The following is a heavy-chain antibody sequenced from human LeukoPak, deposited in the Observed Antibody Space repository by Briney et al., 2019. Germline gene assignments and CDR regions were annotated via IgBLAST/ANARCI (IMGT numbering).Heavy chain of an antibody. V-gene: IGHV4-59*11. J-gene: IGHJ3*02. Sequence: PSETLSLTCSVSGGSISGQYWTWIRQPPGKRLERIGYIYYSGSTNYNPSLKSRVTISIDTSKNQFSLKVRSVTAADTAVYYCARVYDFWSGYSEGAFDIWGQGTMVTVSS. CDR3: ARVYDFWSGYSEGAFDI. D-gene: IGHD3-3*01. CDR2: IYYSGST. CDR1: GGSISGQY.